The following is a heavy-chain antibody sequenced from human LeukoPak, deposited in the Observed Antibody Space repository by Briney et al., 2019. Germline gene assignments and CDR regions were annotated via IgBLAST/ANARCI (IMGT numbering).Heavy chain of an antibody. CDR3: ARDVHIAVAGEWYFDL. V-gene: IGHV4-4*07. CDR2: IYTSGST. D-gene: IGHD6-19*01. Sequence: SETLSLTCTVSGGSISSYYWSWIRQPAGKGLEWIGRIYTSGSTNYNPSLKSRVTMSVDTPKNQFSLKLSSVTAADTAVHYCARDVHIAVAGEWYFDLWGRGTLVTVSS. CDR1: GGSISSYY. J-gene: IGHJ2*01.